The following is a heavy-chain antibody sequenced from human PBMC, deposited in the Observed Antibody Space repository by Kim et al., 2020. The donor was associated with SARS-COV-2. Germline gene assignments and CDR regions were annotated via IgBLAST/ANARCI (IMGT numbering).Heavy chain of an antibody. J-gene: IGHJ6*02. CDR3: ARDGHGYSSGWYRPYYYYGMDV. Sequence: SVKVSCKASGGTFSSYAISWVRQAPGQGLEWMGGIIPIFGTANYAQKFQGRVTITADESTSTAYMELSSLRSEDTAVYYCARDGHGYSSGWYRPYYYYGMDVWGQGTTVTVSS. CDR2: IIPIFGTA. D-gene: IGHD6-19*01. CDR1: GGTFSSYA. V-gene: IGHV1-69*13.